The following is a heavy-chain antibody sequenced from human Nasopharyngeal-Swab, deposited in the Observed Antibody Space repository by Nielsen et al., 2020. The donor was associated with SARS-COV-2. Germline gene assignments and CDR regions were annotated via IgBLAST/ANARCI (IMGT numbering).Heavy chain of an antibody. J-gene: IGHJ4*02. CDR1: GFPFSDYY. V-gene: IGHV3-11*01. Sequence: LSLTCAASGFPFSDYYMSWIRPAPGKGLEWVSYISGSFSTIYYADSVKGRFTISRDNTKNSLFLQMNSLGAEDTAVYYCARIPSSGWHFDYWGQGTLVSVSS. CDR2: ISGSFSTI. CDR3: ARIPSSGWHFDY. D-gene: IGHD6-19*01.